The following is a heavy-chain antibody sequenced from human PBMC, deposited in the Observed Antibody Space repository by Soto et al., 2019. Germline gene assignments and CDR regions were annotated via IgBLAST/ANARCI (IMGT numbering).Heavy chain of an antibody. Sequence: ASVKVSCKASGYTFTSYAMHWVRQAPGQRPEWMGWINAGNGNTKYSQKFQGRVTITRDTSAGTAYMELSSLRSEDTAVYYCARSKGWEGTFDIWGQGTMVTVSS. CDR1: GYTFTSYA. CDR2: INAGNGNT. V-gene: IGHV1-3*01. CDR3: ARSKGWEGTFDI. D-gene: IGHD1-26*01. J-gene: IGHJ3*02.